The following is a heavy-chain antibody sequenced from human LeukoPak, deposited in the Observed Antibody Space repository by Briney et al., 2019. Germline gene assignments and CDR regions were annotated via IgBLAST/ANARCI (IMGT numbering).Heavy chain of an antibody. CDR3: AKDVAGTLYYFDY. V-gene: IGHV3-23*01. D-gene: IGHD6-19*01. Sequence: QPGGSLRLSCAASGFTFSSYAMSWVRQAPGKGLEWVSGITSGGNTYYADSVKGRFTISRDNSKNTRYLQMNSLRAEDTAVYYCAKDVAGTLYYFDYWGQGTLVTVSS. CDR1: GFTFSSYA. J-gene: IGHJ4*02. CDR2: ITSGGNT.